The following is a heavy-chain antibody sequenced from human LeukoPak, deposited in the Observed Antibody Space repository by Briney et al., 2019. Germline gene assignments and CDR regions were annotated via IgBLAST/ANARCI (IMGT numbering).Heavy chain of an antibody. CDR1: GGSLSSYY. Sequence: SETLSLTCTVSGGSLSSYYWSWIRQPAGKGLEWIGRIYTSGSTNYNPSLKSRVTMSVDTSKNQFSLKLSSVTAADTAVYYCARDRCSGGSCHLDYWGQGTLVTVSS. CDR3: ARDRCSGGSCHLDY. CDR2: IYTSGST. J-gene: IGHJ4*02. D-gene: IGHD2-15*01. V-gene: IGHV4-4*07.